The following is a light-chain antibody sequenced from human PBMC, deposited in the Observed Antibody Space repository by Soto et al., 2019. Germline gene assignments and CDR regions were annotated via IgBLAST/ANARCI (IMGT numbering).Light chain of an antibody. V-gene: IGLV2-14*01. CDR2: DVI. CDR1: SRDVGNYKY. CDR3: SSLTTSSTYV. Sequence: QSVLTQPASVSGSPGQSITISCTGTSRDVGNYKYVSWYQQHPGKVPKLLIYDVIHRPSGVSHRFSGSKSDNTASLTISGLQAQDEADYSCSSLTTSSTYVFGTGTQLTVL. J-gene: IGLJ1*01.